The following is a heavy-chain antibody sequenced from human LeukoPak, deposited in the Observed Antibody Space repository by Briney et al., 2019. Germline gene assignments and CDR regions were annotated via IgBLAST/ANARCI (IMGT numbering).Heavy chain of an antibody. Sequence: SQTLSLTCSVSGGSISSGSYYWSWIRQPAGKGPEWIGRIYRSGSTNYNPSLKSRVTISLDPSKNQFSLRLSSVTAADTAVYYCARVGYDSSAYYYVQDVFDIWGQGTMVTVSS. CDR3: ARVGYDSSAYYYVQDVFDI. V-gene: IGHV4-61*02. J-gene: IGHJ3*02. CDR1: GGSISSGSYY. CDR2: IYRSGST. D-gene: IGHD3-22*01.